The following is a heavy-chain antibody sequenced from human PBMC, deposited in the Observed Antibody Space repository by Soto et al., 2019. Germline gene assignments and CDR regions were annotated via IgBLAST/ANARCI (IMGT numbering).Heavy chain of an antibody. J-gene: IGHJ4*02. D-gene: IGHD3-22*01. Sequence: GSLKISCKGSGYSFTRYWIGWVRQMPGKGLEWMGIIYPGDSDTRYSPSFQGQVTISVDKSISTAYLQWSSLKASDTAMYYCARATGDYYYSSGYYWGQGTLVTVSS. CDR2: IYPGDSDT. V-gene: IGHV5-51*01. CDR1: GYSFTRYW. CDR3: ARATGDYYYSSGYY.